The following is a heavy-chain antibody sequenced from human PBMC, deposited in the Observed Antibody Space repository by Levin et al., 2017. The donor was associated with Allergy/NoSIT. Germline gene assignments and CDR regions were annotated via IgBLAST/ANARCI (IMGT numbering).Heavy chain of an antibody. J-gene: IGHJ4*02. CDR3: SRDLEDPYRHYDDLDY. CDR2: IYHTGRT. D-gene: IGHD4-17*01. V-gene: IGHV4-38-2*02. Sequence: SETLSLKCSVSGFSISNGLYWGWIRQPPGKGLEWIGNIYHTGRTYYNPSLRRRVTISIDTAKNEFSLTLTSVTAADTAVYYCSRDLEDPYRHYDDLDYWGQGILVTVSS. CDR1: GFSISNGLY.